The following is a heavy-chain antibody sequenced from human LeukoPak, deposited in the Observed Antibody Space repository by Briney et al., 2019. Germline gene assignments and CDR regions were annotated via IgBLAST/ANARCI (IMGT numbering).Heavy chain of an antibody. CDR2: INHSGRT. J-gene: IGHJ5*02. V-gene: IGHV4-34*01. CDR1: GGSFSGYY. Sequence: PSETLSLTCAVYGGSFSGYYWSWIRQPPGKGLEWIGEINHSGRTNYNPSLKSRVTISVDTSKNQFSLKLSSVTAADTAVYYCARDISGWPYNWFDPWGQGTLVTVSS. CDR3: ARDISGWPYNWFDP. D-gene: IGHD6-19*01.